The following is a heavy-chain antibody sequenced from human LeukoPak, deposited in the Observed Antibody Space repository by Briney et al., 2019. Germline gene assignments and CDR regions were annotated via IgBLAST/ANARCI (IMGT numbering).Heavy chain of an antibody. CDR3: ARETDIVVVPAATFIDP. Sequence: PGGSLRLSCAAPGFTFSSYSMNWVRQAPGKGLEWVSSISSSSSYIYYADSVKGRFTISRDNAKNSLYLQMNSLRAEDTAVYYCARETDIVVVPAATFIDPWGQGTLVTVSS. CDR1: GFTFSSYS. J-gene: IGHJ5*02. V-gene: IGHV3-21*01. D-gene: IGHD2-2*01. CDR2: ISSSSSYI.